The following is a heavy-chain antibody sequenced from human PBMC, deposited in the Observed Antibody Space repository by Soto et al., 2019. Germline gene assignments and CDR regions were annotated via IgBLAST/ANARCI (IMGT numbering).Heavy chain of an antibody. D-gene: IGHD5-18*01. Sequence: SETLSLTCTVSGGSISSGDYYWSWIRQPPGKGLEWIGYIYYSGSTYYNPSLKSRVTISVDTSKNQFSLKLSSVTAADTAVYYCARAMDTAMVYFDYWGQGTLVTVSS. CDR1: GGSISSGDYY. CDR3: ARAMDTAMVYFDY. J-gene: IGHJ4*02. CDR2: IYYSGST. V-gene: IGHV4-30-4*01.